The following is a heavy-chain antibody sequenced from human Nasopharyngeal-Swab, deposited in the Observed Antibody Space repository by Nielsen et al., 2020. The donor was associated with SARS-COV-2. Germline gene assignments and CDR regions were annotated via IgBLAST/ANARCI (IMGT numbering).Heavy chain of an antibody. CDR2: ISWNSSSI. J-gene: IGHJ4*02. CDR1: GFTFDDYA. CDR3: AKDWGLWLQAYYFDY. V-gene: IGHV3-9*01. Sequence: GGSLRLSCAASGFTFDDYAMHWVRQAPGKGLEWVSGISWNSSSIGYADSVKGRFTISRDNSKNTLYLQMNSLRAEDTAVYYCAKDWGLWLQAYYFDYWGQGTLVTVSS. D-gene: IGHD5-18*01.